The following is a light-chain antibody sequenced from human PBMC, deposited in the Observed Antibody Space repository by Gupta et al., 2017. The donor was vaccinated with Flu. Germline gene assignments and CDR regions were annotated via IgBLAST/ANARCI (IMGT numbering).Light chain of an antibody. J-gene: IGKJ1*01. CDR1: QSLFHSNGFNS. CDR2: MAS. V-gene: IGKV2-28*01. CDR3: KQNLQIPRI. Sequence: EIVMPQSPFSLPVTLGKPASISCRSIQSLFHSNGFNSLDWYLQKPGQSPQLLIYMASNRASGVPDRFSGSGSGTDFTLKISRVQADDVGVYYCKQNLQIPRIFGQGTKVEIK.